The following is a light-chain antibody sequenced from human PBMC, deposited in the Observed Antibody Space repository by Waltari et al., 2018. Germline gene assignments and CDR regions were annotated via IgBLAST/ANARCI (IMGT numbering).Light chain of an antibody. J-gene: IGKJ4*01. CDR2: AAS. CDR3: QQYYSYPPT. V-gene: IGKV1-8*01. Sequence: AIRMHQSSSSISPPTGDRVTISYRASPGISSLLSWYHQNRGKAPNRLIYAASTWQSGVPSRFSGSGSETDVTLTISCLQSEDFASYYCQQYYSYPPTFGGGTKVEIK. CDR1: PGISSL.